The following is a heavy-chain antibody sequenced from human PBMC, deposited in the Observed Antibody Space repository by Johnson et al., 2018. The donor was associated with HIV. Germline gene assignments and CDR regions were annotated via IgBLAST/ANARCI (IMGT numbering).Heavy chain of an antibody. V-gene: IGHV3-7*01. CDR1: GFTFSSYA. CDR2: IKQDGSEK. Sequence: MLLVESGGGVVQPGRSLRLSCAASGFTFSSYAMHWVRQAPGKGLEWVANIKQDGSEKYYVDSVKGRFTISRDNAKNSLYLQMNSLRAEETAVYYCARDRSLWFRELWPRDAFDMWGQGTKITVSS. J-gene: IGHJ3*02. CDR3: ARDRSLWFRELWPRDAFDM. D-gene: IGHD3-10*01.